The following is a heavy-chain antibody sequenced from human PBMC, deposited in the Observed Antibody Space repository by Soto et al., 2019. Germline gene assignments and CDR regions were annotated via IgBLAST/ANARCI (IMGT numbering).Heavy chain of an antibody. CDR1: GGSFSGYY. V-gene: IGHV4-34*01. Sequence: PSETLSLTCAVYGGSFSGYYWSWIRQPPGKGLEWIGEINHSGSTNYNPSLKSRVTISVDTSKNQFSLKLSPVTAADTAVYYCARGTRGAVNWIDPWGQGTLVTVSS. D-gene: IGHD1-26*01. J-gene: IGHJ5*02. CDR2: INHSGST. CDR3: ARGTRGAVNWIDP.